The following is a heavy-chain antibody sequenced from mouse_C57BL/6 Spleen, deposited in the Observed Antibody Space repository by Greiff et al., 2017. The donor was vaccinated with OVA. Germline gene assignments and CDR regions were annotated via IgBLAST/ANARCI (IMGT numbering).Heavy chain of an antibody. CDR1: GYTFTSYW. V-gene: IGHV1-53*01. Sequence: QVQLKQSGTELVKPGASVKLSCKASGYTFTSYWMHWVKQRPGQGLEWIGNINPSNGGTNYNEKFKSKATLTVDKSSSTAYMQLSSLTSEDSAVYYCAKLRGDWYFDVWGTGTTVTVSS. CDR3: AKLRGDWYFDV. CDR2: INPSNGGT. D-gene: IGHD4-1*01. J-gene: IGHJ1*03.